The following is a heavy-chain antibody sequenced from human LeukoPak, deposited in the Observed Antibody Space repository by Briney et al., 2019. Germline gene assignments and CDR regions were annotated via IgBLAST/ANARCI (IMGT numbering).Heavy chain of an antibody. D-gene: IGHD6-19*01. Sequence: GGSLRLSCAASGFIFSSYWMSRVRQAPGKGLEWVANIKQDGSEKYYVDSVKGRFTISRDNAKNSLYLQMNSLRAEDTAVYYCARIAVAGTVWFDPWGQGTLVTVSS. CDR1: GFIFSSYW. CDR2: IKQDGSEK. V-gene: IGHV3-7*03. J-gene: IGHJ5*02. CDR3: ARIAVAGTVWFDP.